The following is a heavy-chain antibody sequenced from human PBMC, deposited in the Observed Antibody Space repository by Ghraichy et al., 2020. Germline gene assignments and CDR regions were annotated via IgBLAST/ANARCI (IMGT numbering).Heavy chain of an antibody. J-gene: IGHJ4*02. CDR2: IYYSGST. CDR3: ARHIAVAGTY. V-gene: IGHV4-39*01. CDR1: GGSISSSSYY. Sequence: GSLSLTCTVSGGSISSSSYYLGWIRQPPGKGLEWIGSIYYSGSTYYNPSLKSRVTISVDTSKNQFSLKLSSVTAADTAVYYCARHIAVAGTYWGQGTLVTVSS. D-gene: IGHD6-19*01.